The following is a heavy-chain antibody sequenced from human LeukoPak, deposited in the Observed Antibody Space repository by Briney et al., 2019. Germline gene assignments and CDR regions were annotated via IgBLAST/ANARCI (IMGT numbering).Heavy chain of an antibody. D-gene: IGHD6-13*01. CDR3: AKSRGYSSSWDDAFDI. Sequence: GGSLRLSCEASGFTFNTYGMHWARQAPGKGLEWVAFIRYDGTKKYYADSVRGRFTISRDTSKNTLYLQVNSLRADDTAVYYCAKSRGYSSSWDDAFDIWGQGTMVIVSS. V-gene: IGHV3-30*02. CDR1: GFTFNTYG. CDR2: IRYDGTKK. J-gene: IGHJ3*02.